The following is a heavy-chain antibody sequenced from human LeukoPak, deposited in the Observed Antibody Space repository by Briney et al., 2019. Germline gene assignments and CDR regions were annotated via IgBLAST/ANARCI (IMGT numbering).Heavy chain of an antibody. CDR3: ARAGDAFDL. Sequence: GGSLRLSCAASGFTFSSYGMHWVRQAPGKGLEWVAVIWYDGSDEYYTDSVKGRFTIFRDNSKNTLYLQMNSLRAEDTAIYYCARAGDAFDLWGQGTMATVSS. J-gene: IGHJ3*01. CDR2: IWYDGSDE. CDR1: GFTFSSYG. V-gene: IGHV3-33*01.